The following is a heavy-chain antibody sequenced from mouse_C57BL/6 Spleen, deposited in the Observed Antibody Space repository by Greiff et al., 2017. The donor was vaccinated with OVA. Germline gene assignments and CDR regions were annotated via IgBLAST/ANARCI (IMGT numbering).Heavy chain of an antibody. J-gene: IGHJ3*01. CDR3: ARGGYYGYDGLAY. V-gene: IGHV1-64*01. Sequence: QVHVKQPGAELVKPGASVKLSCKASGYTFTSYWMHWVKQRPGQGLEWIGMIHPNSGSTNYNEKFKSKATLTVDKSSSTAYMQLSSLTSEDSAVYYCARGGYYGYDGLAYWGQGTLVTVSA. D-gene: IGHD2-2*01. CDR1: GYTFTSYW. CDR2: IHPNSGST.